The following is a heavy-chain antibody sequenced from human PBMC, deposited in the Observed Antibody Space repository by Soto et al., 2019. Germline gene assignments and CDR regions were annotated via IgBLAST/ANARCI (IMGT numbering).Heavy chain of an antibody. J-gene: IGHJ5*02. CDR2: ISGSGGST. V-gene: IGHV3-23*01. CDR1: GFTFSSYA. Sequence: EVQLLESGGGLVQPGGSLRLSCAASGFTFSSYAMSWVRQAPGKGLEWVSAISGSGGSTYYADSVKGRFTISRDNFKDTLYLQMNSLRAEDTAVYYCAKDMVGQQLVPTLRGWLDPWGQGTLVTVSS. CDR3: AKDMVGQQLVPTLRGWLDP. D-gene: IGHD6-13*01.